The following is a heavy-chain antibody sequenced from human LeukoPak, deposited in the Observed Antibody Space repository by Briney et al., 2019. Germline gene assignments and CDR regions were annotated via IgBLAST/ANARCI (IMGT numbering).Heavy chain of an antibody. D-gene: IGHD3-10*01. CDR3: ARRVGSYEYFDY. V-gene: IGHV5-51*01. CDR2: IYPGDSDT. J-gene: IGHJ4*02. Sequence: GESLKISLKGSGYDFTTYWIAWVPQMPGKGLEWIGIIYPGDSDTRYSPSFQGQVTISADKSISTAYLQWSSLKASDTAMYYCARRVGSYEYFDYWGQGTLVTVSS. CDR1: GYDFTTYW.